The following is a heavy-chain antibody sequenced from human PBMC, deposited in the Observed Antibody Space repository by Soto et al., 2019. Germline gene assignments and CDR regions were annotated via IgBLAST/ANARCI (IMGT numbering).Heavy chain of an antibody. J-gene: IGHJ4*02. CDR3: ARIGGYHGPLDY. CDR2: TYHRGST. CDR1: GVSISSYF. Sequence: SETLSLTCTVSGVSISSYFWRWIRQPPGRGLEWIGYTYHRGSTNYSPFLKSRVAISLDTSENQFSLKVNSVTAADTAVYYCARIGGYHGPLDYWGQGTPVTVSS. V-gene: IGHV4-59*01. D-gene: IGHD3-16*02.